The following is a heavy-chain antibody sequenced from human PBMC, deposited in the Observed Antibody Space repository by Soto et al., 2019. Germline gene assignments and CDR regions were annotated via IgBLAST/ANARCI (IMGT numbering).Heavy chain of an antibody. V-gene: IGHV4-34*01. CDR3: ARASIADIVVVVAASGGWFDP. J-gene: IGHJ5*02. CDR2: INHSGST. CDR1: GGSFSGYY. Sequence: QVQLQQWGAGLLKPSETLSLTCAVYGGSFSGYYWSWIRQPPGKGLEWIGEINHSGSTNYNPSLKSRVTISVDTSKNQFSLKLCSVTAADTAVYYCARASIADIVVVVAASGGWFDPWGQGTLVTVSS. D-gene: IGHD2-15*01.